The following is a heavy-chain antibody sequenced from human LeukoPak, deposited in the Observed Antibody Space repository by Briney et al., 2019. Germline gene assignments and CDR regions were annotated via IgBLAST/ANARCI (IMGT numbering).Heavy chain of an antibody. CDR3: ARTSGREKNFDS. CDR1: GFRFADYA. V-gene: IGHV3-30-3*01. Sequence: PGTSLRLSCAASGFRFADYAMHWVRQAPGKGLEWVSLISYDGATQFYADSMEGRFTVSRDNSNNTLYLQLSGLTTEDTAVYFCARTSGREKNFDSWGQGTLVTVSP. J-gene: IGHJ4*02. D-gene: IGHD1-26*01. CDR2: ISYDGATQ.